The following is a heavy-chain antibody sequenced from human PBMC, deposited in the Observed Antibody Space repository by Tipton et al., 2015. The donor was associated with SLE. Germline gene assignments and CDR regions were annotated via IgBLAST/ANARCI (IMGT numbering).Heavy chain of an antibody. Sequence: SLRLSCAASGLTFSKNWMHWVRQAPGKGLVWVSQINRDGSTTYYADSVKGRFTISRDNSKNTLDLQMSSLRAEDTAVYYCVKDRSGSYGYWGQGTLVTVSS. CDR2: INRDGSTT. CDR3: VKDRSGSYGY. D-gene: IGHD1-26*01. J-gene: IGHJ4*02. CDR1: GLTFSKNW. V-gene: IGHV3-74*01.